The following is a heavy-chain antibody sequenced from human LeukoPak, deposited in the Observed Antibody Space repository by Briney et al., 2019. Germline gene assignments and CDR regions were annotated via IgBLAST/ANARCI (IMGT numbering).Heavy chain of an antibody. CDR1: GFTSSIYA. J-gene: IGHJ5*02. CDR3: AKGAAAGLVDWFDP. V-gene: IGHV3-23*01. CDR2: VFGTAGGT. D-gene: IGHD6-13*01. Sequence: GGSLRLSCAASGFTSSIYALMRVRPAPGEGLGWVSTVFGTAGGTNYADSLQGRFPVSRDNSKNTLYLIMNSLRAEDTGVYYCAKGAAAGLVDWFDPWGQGTLVAVSS.